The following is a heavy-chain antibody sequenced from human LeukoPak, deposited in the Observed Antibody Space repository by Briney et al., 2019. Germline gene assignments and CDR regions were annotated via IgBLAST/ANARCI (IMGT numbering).Heavy chain of an antibody. Sequence: GRSLRLSCAASGVTVSSNYMAWVCQAPGKGLEWVSVIYSSGSTYYADSVKGRFTISRDSSKNTLYLQMNSLRVEDTAVYYCARDTVGTAGVEYWGQGTLVTVSS. D-gene: IGHD4-23*01. CDR2: IYSSGST. CDR3: ARDTVGTAGVEY. V-gene: IGHV3-53*01. J-gene: IGHJ4*02. CDR1: GVTVSSNY.